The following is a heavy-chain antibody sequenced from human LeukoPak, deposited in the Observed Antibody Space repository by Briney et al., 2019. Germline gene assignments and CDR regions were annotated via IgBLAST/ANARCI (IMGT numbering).Heavy chain of an antibody. V-gene: IGHV3-21*01. CDR2: ISSSSSYI. D-gene: IGHD2-2*01. Sequence: SGGSLRLSCAASGFTFSSYSMNWVRQAPGKGLEWASSISSSSSYIYYADSVKGRFTISRDNAKNSLYLQMNSLRAEGTAVYYCAMQTEQDCSSTSCYGEFDYWGQGTLVTVSS. J-gene: IGHJ4*02. CDR1: GFTFSSYS. CDR3: AMQTEQDCSSTSCYGEFDY.